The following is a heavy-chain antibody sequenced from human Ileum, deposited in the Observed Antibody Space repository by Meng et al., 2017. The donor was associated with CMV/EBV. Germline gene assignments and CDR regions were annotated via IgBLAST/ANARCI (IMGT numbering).Heavy chain of an antibody. D-gene: IGHD5-12*01. CDR2: ISRTSSYT. J-gene: IGHJ4*02. V-gene: IGHV3-11*03. CDR3: VRNPSLRSPPDY. CDR1: GFTFSDYY. Sequence: QVRPLEVVGGLVNAGGSLMPSCVRSGFTFSDYYMSWIRQAPGKGLEWISYISRTSSYTDYADSVKGRFTISRDNAKNSLYLEVNNLRAEDTALYYCVRNPSLRSPPDYWGQGILITVSS.